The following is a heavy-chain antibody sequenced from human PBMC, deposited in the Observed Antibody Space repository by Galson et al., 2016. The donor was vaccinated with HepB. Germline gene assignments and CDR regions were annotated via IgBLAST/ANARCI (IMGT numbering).Heavy chain of an antibody. J-gene: IGHJ1*01. CDR3: ARDALGTWDLTT. Sequence: SLRLSCAASGFSFSNYEMNWVRQAPGKGLEWVAYISGGSETTYYADSVRGRFTISRDNARDSVFLQMTSLRVEDTARYYCARDALGTWDLTTWGQGTLVSVSS. D-gene: IGHD1-26*01. V-gene: IGHV3-48*04. CDR2: ISGGSETT. CDR1: GFSFSNYE.